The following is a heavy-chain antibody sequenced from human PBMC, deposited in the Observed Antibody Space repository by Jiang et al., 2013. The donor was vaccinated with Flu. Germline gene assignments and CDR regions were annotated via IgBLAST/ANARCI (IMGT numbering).Heavy chain of an antibody. CDR1: GHSFTSYW. CDR3: ARISIGVVTRYYDYGMDV. Sequence: VQLVESGAEVKKPGESLKISCKGSGHSFTSYWIGWVRQMPGKGLEWMGIIYPGDSDTRYSPSFQGQVTISVDKSISTAYLQWSSLKASDTAMYYCARISIGVVTRYYDYGMDVWGKGTTVTVSS. V-gene: IGHV5-51*01. D-gene: IGHD3-3*01. CDR2: IYPGDSDT. J-gene: IGHJ6*04.